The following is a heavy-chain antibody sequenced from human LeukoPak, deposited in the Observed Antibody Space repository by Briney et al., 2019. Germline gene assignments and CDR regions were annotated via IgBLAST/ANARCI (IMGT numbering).Heavy chain of an antibody. CDR3: ARGTTDGSSYGRFDS. J-gene: IGHJ4*02. Sequence: PSETLSLTCTVSGGSISSYYWSWIRQPPGKGLEWIGYIYYSGSTNYNPSLKSRVTISVDTSKNQFSLKLSSVTAADTAVYYCARGTTDGSSYGRFDSWGQGTLVTVSS. CDR2: IYYSGST. CDR1: GGSISSYY. V-gene: IGHV4-59*08. D-gene: IGHD5-18*01.